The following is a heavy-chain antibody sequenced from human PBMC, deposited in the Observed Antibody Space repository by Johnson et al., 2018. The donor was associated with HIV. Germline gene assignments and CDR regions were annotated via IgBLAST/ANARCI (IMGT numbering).Heavy chain of an antibody. Sequence: MLLVESGGGLIQPGGSLRLSCAASGFTFSSYWMSWVRQAPGKGLEWVANIKQDGSEKYYADSVKGRFTISRDNAKNSLFLQMNSLRAEDTAVYYCARDRGYWDAFDIWGQGTMVTVSS. CDR1: GFTFSSYW. V-gene: IGHV3-7*01. CDR2: IKQDGSEK. J-gene: IGHJ3*02. CDR3: ARDRGYWDAFDI. D-gene: IGHD3-22*01.